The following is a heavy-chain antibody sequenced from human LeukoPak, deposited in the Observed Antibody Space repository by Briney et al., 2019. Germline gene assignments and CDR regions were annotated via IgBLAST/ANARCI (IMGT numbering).Heavy chain of an antibody. J-gene: IGHJ4*02. CDR2: ISSSSSYI. D-gene: IGHD4-17*01. Sequence: GGPLRLSCAASGFTFSSYSMNWVRQAPGKGLEWVSSISSSSSYIYYADSVKGRFTISRDNAKNSLYLQMNSLRAEDTAVYYCARDLYGDYVGYWGQGTLSPSPQ. CDR1: GFTFSSYS. CDR3: ARDLYGDYVGY. V-gene: IGHV3-21*01.